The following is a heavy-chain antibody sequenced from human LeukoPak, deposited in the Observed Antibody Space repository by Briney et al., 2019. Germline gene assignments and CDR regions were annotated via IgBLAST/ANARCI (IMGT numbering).Heavy chain of an antibody. Sequence: ASETLSLTCTVSGGSISSYYWSWIRQPAGKGLEWIGRIYTSGSTNYDPSLKSRVTMSVDTSKNQFSLKLSSVTAADTAVYYCASCGYSYGCDYWGQGTLVTVSS. V-gene: IGHV4-4*07. CDR3: ASCGYSYGCDY. CDR1: GGSISSYY. CDR2: IYTSGST. J-gene: IGHJ4*02. D-gene: IGHD5-18*01.